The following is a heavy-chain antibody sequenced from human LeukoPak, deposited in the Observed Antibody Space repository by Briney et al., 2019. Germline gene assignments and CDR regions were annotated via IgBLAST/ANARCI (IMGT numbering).Heavy chain of an antibody. CDR2: IYTSGST. CDR1: GVSISSYY. Sequence: SETPSLTCTVSGVSISSYYWSWLPQPAGKGLEWLGRIYTSGSTNYNPSLKSRVTMSVDTSKNQFSLKLSSVTAADTAVYYCARHAYYDILTGYKFPYYFDYWGQGTLVTVSS. V-gene: IGHV4-4*07. D-gene: IGHD3-9*01. J-gene: IGHJ4*02. CDR3: ARHAYYDILTGYKFPYYFDY.